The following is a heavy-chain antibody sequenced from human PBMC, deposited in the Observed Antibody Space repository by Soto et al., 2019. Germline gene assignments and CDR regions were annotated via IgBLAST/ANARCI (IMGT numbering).Heavy chain of an antibody. J-gene: IGHJ5*02. V-gene: IGHV4-39*01. D-gene: IGHD3-10*01. CDR1: GGSISSSSYY. CDR2: IYYSGST. CDR3: ARLGVLLWFGEFYNWFDP. Sequence: QLQLQESGPGLVKPSETLSLTCTVSGGSISSSSYYWGWIRQPPGKGLEWIGSIYYSGSTYYNPSLKSRVTISVDTSKNQFSLKLSSVTAADTAVYYCARLGVLLWFGEFYNWFDPWGQGTLVTVSS.